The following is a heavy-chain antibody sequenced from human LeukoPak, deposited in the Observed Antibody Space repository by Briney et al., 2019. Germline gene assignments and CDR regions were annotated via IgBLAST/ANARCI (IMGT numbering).Heavy chain of an antibody. J-gene: IGHJ3*02. CDR1: GGSISSYY. CDR2: IYYSGST. Sequence: SETLSLTCTVSGGSISSYYWSWIRQPPGKGLEWIGYIYYSGSTNYNPSLKSRVTISVDTSKNQFSLKLSSVTAADTAVYYCAREGSTAVADDAFDIWGRGTMVTVSS. CDR3: AREGSTAVADDAFDI. V-gene: IGHV4-59*01. D-gene: IGHD4-23*01.